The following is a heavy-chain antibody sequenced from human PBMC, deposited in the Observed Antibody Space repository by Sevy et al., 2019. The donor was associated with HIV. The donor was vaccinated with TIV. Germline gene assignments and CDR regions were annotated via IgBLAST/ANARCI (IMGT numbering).Heavy chain of an antibody. CDR2: FFHTGNP. V-gene: IGHV4-59*12. J-gene: IGHJ4*02. CDR3: ATGAGVSKSDF. CDR1: GACISTYV. D-gene: IGHD3-10*01. Sequence: SETLSLTCTVSGACISTYVWTWIRQPPGKGLEWVGYFFHTGNPNYNPSLSSRVTISGDTSKNQFSLTLSSVTAADTAVYYCATGAGVSKSDFWGQGALVTVSS.